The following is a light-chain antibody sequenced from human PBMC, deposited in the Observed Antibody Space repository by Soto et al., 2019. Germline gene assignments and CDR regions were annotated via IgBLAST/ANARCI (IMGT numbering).Light chain of an antibody. CDR1: SSDVGNYNY. CDR2: EVR. V-gene: IGLV2-14*01. CDR3: ISYTGSSTSYV. Sequence: QSVLTQPASVSGSPGQSITISCTGTSSDVGNYNYVSWYQHHPGKAPKVMIYEVRNRPSGVSSRFSGSKSGNTASLTISGLQAEDEADYYCISYTGSSTSYVFGSGTKVTVL. J-gene: IGLJ1*01.